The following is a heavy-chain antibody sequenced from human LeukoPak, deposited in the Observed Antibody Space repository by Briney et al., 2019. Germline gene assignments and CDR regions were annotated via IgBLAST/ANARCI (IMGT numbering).Heavy chain of an antibody. Sequence: PGGSLRLSCAASGFNFSSYWMSWVRRAPGKGLEWVANINGDESEKYYVDSVKARFTISRDNAKNSLYLQMNSLRVDDTAIYYCSRGEGDDYWGQGTLVTVSS. CDR3: SRGEGDDY. D-gene: IGHD3-10*01. CDR2: INGDESEK. J-gene: IGHJ4*02. CDR1: GFNFSSYW. V-gene: IGHV3-7*01.